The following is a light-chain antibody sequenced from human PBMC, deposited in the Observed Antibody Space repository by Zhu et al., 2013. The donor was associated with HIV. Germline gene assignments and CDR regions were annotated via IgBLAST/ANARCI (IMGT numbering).Light chain of an antibody. CDR1: QGVAID. J-gene: IGKJ4*01. CDR2: DTF. CDR3: QQRSIWLS. V-gene: IGKV3D-11*01. Sequence: DIVLTQSPGTLSLSPGDRATLSCRASQGVAIDSLAWYQQKPGQAPRLLIYDTFTRATGVPARFSGSGSGTDFTLTISGLQPEDFAVYYCQQRSIWLSFGGGTKVEIK.